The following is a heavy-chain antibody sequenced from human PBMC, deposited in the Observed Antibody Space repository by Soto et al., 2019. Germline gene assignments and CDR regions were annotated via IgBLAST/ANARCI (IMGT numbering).Heavy chain of an antibody. CDR3: ESSAS. D-gene: IGHD3-10*01. V-gene: IGHV3-33*03. CDR2: IWFDGSNK. CDR1: GFPFSSYG. Sequence: QVQLVESGGGVVQPGRALRLSCAASGFPFSSYGMHWVRQAPGKGLEWVAVIWFDGSNKYYADSVKGRFTISRDNSKNTLYLQMNSLRAEDKAVYYCESSASWGQGTLVTVSS. J-gene: IGHJ4*02.